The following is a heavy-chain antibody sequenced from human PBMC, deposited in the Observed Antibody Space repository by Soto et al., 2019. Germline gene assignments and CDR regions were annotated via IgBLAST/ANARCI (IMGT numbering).Heavy chain of an antibody. CDR1: GGTFSSYA. Sequence: GASVKVSCKASGGTFSSYAISWVRQAPGQGLEWMGGIIPIFGTANYAQKFQGRVTITADESTSTAYMELSSLRSEDTAVYYCASGLWPLYYYYGMDVWGQGTTVTVSS. CDR2: IIPIFGTA. V-gene: IGHV1-69*13. D-gene: IGHD5-18*01. J-gene: IGHJ6*02. CDR3: ASGLWPLYYYYGMDV.